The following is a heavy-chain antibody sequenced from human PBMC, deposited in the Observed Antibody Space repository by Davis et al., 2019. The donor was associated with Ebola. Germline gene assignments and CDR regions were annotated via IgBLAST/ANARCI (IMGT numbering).Heavy chain of an antibody. CDR3: ARHSIESGGLYYYYGMDV. CDR2: IYYSGST. J-gene: IGHJ6*02. Sequence: SETLSLTCAVYGGSFSDYYWSWIRQPPGKGLEWIGSIYYSGSTYYNPSLKSRVTISVDTSKNQFSLKLSSVTAADTAVYYCARHSIESGGLYYYYGMDVWGQGTTVTVSS. D-gene: IGHD3-3*01. CDR1: GGSFSDYY. V-gene: IGHV4-34*01.